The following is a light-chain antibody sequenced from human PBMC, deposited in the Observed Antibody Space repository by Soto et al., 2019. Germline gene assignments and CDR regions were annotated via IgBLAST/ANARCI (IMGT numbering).Light chain of an antibody. CDR2: GAS. CDR1: QSVSSN. CDR3: QQYNNWPPT. Sequence: EIVMTQSTATLSVSPGERATLSCRASQSVSSNLAWYQQKPGQAPRLLIYGASTRATGIPARFSGIRSATDLTLSICSLQSEDFALYYCQQYNNWPPTFGQGTRLEIK. J-gene: IGKJ5*01. V-gene: IGKV3-15*01.